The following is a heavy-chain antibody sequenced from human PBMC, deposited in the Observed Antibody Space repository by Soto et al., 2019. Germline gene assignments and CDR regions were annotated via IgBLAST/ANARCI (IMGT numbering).Heavy chain of an antibody. V-gene: IGHV1-69*01. CDR1: GGTFSSYA. CDR3: ARRWHSYGYFYYYYYGMDV. D-gene: IGHD5-18*01. J-gene: IGHJ6*02. Sequence: VSCKASGGTFSSYAISWVRQAPGQGLEWMGGIIPIFGTANYAQKFQGRVTITADESTSTAYMELSRLRSEDTAVYYCARRWHSYGYFYYYYYGMDVWGQGTTVTVSS. CDR2: IIPIFGTA.